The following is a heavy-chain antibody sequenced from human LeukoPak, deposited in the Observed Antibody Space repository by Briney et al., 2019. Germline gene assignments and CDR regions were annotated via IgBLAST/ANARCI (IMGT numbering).Heavy chain of an antibody. CDR3: ARDEGYCTITTCYRNWFDP. CDR1: GYTFTNHG. Sequence: ASVKVSCKASGYTFTNHGISWVRQAPGQGLEWMGWISTYYGNTNYAQKLQGRVTMTTDTSTSTAFMGLRSLRSDDTAVYYCARDEGYCTITTCYRNWFDPWGQGTLVTVSS. J-gene: IGHJ5*02. CDR2: ISTYYGNT. D-gene: IGHD2-2*01. V-gene: IGHV1-18*01.